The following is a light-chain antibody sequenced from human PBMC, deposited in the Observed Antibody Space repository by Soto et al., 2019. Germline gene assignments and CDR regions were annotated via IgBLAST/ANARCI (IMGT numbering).Light chain of an antibody. J-gene: IGKJ5*01. CDR1: QNVNNR. V-gene: IGKV3-20*01. CDR2: GAY. Sequence: LLTQSPGSLSVFPGDRASLSCRASQNVNNRLAWYQQKAGQAPRLLISGAYSRATGIPDRFSGSGSGTDFTLTISRLESDDFALYYCQQHVEGTPITCGQGTRLEIK. CDR3: QQHVEGTPIT.